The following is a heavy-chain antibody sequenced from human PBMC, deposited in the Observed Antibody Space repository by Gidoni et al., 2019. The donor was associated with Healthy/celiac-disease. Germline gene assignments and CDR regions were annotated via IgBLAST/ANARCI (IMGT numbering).Heavy chain of an antibody. D-gene: IGHD3-16*02. CDR2: IYWDDDK. V-gene: IGHV2-5*02. CDR3: AHIGTFGGVIPNWFDP. J-gene: IGHJ5*02. Sequence: QITLKESGPTLVKPTQTLTLTCTFSGFSLSTSGVGVGWIRQPPGKALEWLALIYWDDDKRYSPSLKSRLTITKDTSKNQVVLTMTNMDPVDTATYYCAHIGTFGGVIPNWFDPWGQGTLVTVSS. CDR1: GFSLSTSGVG.